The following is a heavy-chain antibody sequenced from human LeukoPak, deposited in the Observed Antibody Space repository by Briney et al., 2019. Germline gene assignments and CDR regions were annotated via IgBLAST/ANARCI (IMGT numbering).Heavy chain of an antibody. CDR3: ARSHPYYYDSSGYEFDY. V-gene: IGHV4-4*07. CDR1: GGSISSYY. CDR2: IYTSGST. D-gene: IGHD3-22*01. J-gene: IGHJ4*02. Sequence: SETLSLTCTVSGGSISSYYWSWIRQPAGKGLEWIGRIYTSGSTNYNPSLKSRVTMSVDTSKNQFSLRLSSVTAADTAVYYCARSHPYYYDSSGYEFDYWGQGTLVTVSS.